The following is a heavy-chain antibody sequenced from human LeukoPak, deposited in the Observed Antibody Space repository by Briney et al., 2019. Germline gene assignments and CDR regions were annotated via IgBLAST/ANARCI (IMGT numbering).Heavy chain of an antibody. CDR2: ISSGGGDT. D-gene: IGHD3-10*02. CDR1: GFTFSTYG. Sequence: GGSLRLSCAASGFTFSTYGMSWVRQAPWKGLEWVSAISSGGGDTYYADSVKGRFTISRDNSKNTLYLQVSRLRAEDTAVYFCASLRSGSYTYFDYWGQGTLVTVSS. CDR3: ASLRSGSYTYFDY. V-gene: IGHV3-23*01. J-gene: IGHJ4*02.